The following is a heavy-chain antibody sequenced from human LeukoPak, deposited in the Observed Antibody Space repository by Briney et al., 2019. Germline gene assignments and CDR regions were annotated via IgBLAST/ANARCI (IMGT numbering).Heavy chain of an antibody. D-gene: IGHD3-22*01. J-gene: IGHJ4*02. CDR1: GYTFTHYA. V-gene: IGHV7-4-1*02. CDR2: ISTNTGSP. CDR3: ARETYYFDSSGPALFDY. Sequence: GASVKVSCKASGYTFTHYAINWVRQVPGQGLECMGWISTNTGSPTYAQGFTGRFVFSLDTSVSTAYLQISSLKAEDTAVYYCARETYYFDSSGPALFDYWGQGTLVTVSS.